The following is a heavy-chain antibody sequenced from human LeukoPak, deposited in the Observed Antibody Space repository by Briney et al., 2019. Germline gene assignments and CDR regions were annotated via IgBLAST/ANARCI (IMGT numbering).Heavy chain of an antibody. Sequence: GGSLRLSCAASGFTFSSYGMHWVRQAPGKGLEWVAVIWYDGSNKYYADSAKGRFTISRDNSKNTLYLQMNSLGAGDTAVYYCTRANKGVYARAGEDWFDPWGQGTLVTVSS. CDR1: GFTFSSYG. CDR3: TRANKGVYARAGEDWFDP. J-gene: IGHJ5*02. CDR2: IWYDGSNK. V-gene: IGHV3-33*01. D-gene: IGHD2-8*01.